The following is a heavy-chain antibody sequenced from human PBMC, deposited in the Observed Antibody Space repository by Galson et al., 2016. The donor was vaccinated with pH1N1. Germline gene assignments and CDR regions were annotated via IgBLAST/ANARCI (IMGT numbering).Heavy chain of an antibody. V-gene: IGHV1-69*02. J-gene: IGHJ4*02. CDR3: AIIFHPRSGSLDS. D-gene: IGHD5-12*01. CDR2: IIPTLGMT. Sequence: SVKVSCKASGSTFRNYIISWVRQAPGQGLEWMGRIIPTLGMTNYAQKFQGRVTITADISTSTAHMELSSLRSDDTAMYFCAIIFHPRSGSLDSSGQGNLVTVSS. CDR1: GSTFRNYI.